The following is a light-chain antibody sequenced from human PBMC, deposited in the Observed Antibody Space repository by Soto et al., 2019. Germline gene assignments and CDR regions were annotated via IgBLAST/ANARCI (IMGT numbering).Light chain of an antibody. V-gene: IGKV3-20*01. CDR2: GAS. CDR3: QQYGSSSS. Sequence: EIVLTQSPGTLSLSPGERATLSCRASQNISSNNLAWYQQKPGQAPRLLIYGASSRATGTPDRFSGSGSGTDFTLTITRLEPEDFAVFYCQQYGSSSSFGQGTTLEI. J-gene: IGKJ2*01. CDR1: QNISSNN.